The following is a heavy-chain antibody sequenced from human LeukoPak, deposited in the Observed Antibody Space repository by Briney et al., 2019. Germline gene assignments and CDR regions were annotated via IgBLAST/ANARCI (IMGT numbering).Heavy chain of an antibody. Sequence: PGGSLRLSCAASGFTFSSYAMSWVRQAPGKGLEWVSRINTDGSTTSYADSVKGRFTISRDNAKNTLYLQMNSLRAEETAVYYCARDLGVAALDNWGQGTLVTVSS. J-gene: IGHJ4*02. V-gene: IGHV3-74*01. CDR2: INTDGSTT. CDR1: GFTFSSYA. D-gene: IGHD6-19*01. CDR3: ARDLGVAALDN.